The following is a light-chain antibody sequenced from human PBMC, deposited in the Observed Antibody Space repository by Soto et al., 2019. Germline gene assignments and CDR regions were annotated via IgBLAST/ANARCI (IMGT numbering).Light chain of an antibody. Sequence: EIVLTQSPATLSLSPGERATLSCRASQSVSSYLAWYQQKPGQAPRLLIYDASNRATGIPARFSGRGSGTDFSLTISSLEPEDYAVYYCQQRSTWPSLTFGGGTKVEIK. CDR3: QQRSTWPSLT. V-gene: IGKV3-11*01. CDR2: DAS. J-gene: IGKJ4*01. CDR1: QSVSSY.